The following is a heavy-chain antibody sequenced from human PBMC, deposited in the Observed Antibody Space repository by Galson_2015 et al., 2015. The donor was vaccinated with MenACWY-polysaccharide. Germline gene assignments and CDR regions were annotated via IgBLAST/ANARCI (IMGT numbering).Heavy chain of an antibody. Sequence: SLRLSCAASGSRFSNSGMHWVHQAPGKGLEWVAVIQYDGSNKVYEDSVKGRFTISRDNSKNTVFLEMNTLGVEDTAVYYCAREGSRIVFHAFDIWGQGTMVTVSS. J-gene: IGHJ3*02. V-gene: IGHV3-33*01. D-gene: IGHD2-2*01. CDR3: AREGSRIVFHAFDI. CDR2: IQYDGSNK. CDR1: GSRFSNSG.